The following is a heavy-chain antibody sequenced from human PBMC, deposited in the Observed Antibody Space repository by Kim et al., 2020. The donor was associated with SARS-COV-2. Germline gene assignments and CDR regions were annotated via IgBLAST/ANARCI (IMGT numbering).Heavy chain of an antibody. CDR3: ARPRYGGKFYYYYGMDV. Sequence: VKGRFTISRDNSKDTLYLQMNSLRAEDTAVYYCARPRYGGKFYYYYGMDVWGQGTTVTVSS. V-gene: IGHV3-30*07. D-gene: IGHD4-17*01. J-gene: IGHJ6*02.